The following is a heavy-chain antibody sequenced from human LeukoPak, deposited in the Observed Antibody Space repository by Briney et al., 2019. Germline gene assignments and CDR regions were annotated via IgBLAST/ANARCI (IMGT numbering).Heavy chain of an antibody. D-gene: IGHD6-13*01. V-gene: IGHV4-59*01. Sequence: PSETLSLTCTVSGGCISSYYWSWIRQPPGKGLEWIGYIYYSGSTNYNPSLKSRVTISVDTSKNQFSLKLSSVTAADTAVYYCASRALYSSSWGMYFDYWGQGTLVTVSS. CDR3: ASRALYSSSWGMYFDY. CDR2: IYYSGST. CDR1: GGCISSYY. J-gene: IGHJ4*02.